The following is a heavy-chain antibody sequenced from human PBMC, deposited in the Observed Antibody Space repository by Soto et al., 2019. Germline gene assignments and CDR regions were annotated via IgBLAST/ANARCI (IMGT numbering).Heavy chain of an antibody. CDR3: ARESGTRWFDP. CDR2: IYYSGST. V-gene: IGHV4-59*01. D-gene: IGHD1-26*01. Sequence: PSETLSLTCTVSGGSISSYYWSWIRQPPGKGLEWIAYIYYSGSTNHNPSLESRVTISVDTSKNQFSLKLSSVTAADTAVYYCARESGTRWFDPWGQGTLVTVSS. J-gene: IGHJ5*02. CDR1: GGSISSYY.